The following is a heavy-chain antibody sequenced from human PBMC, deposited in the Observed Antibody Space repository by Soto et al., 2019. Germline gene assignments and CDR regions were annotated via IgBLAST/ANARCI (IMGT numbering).Heavy chain of an antibody. CDR2: INHSGST. V-gene: IGHV4-34*01. CDR3: ARGQRITMVRGVISLDY. Sequence: PSETLSLTCAAYGGSFSGYYWSWIRQPPGKGLEWIGEINHSGSTNYNPSLKSRVTISVDTSKNQFSLKLSSVTAADTAVYYCARGQRITMVRGVISLDYWGQGTLVTVSS. J-gene: IGHJ4*02. CDR1: GGSFSGYY. D-gene: IGHD3-10*01.